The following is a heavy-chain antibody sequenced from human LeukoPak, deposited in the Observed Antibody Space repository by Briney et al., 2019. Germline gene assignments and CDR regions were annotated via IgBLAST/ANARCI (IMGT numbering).Heavy chain of an antibody. J-gene: IGHJ5*02. CDR2: IYHSGST. V-gene: IGHV4-38-2*01. D-gene: IGHD1-1*01. CDR3: ARHVTRGTFDP. CDR1: GYSISSGYY. Sequence: SETLSLTXAVSGYSISSGYYWGWIRQPPGKGLEWIGSIYHSGSTYYNPSLKSRVTISVDTSKNQFSLKLSSVTAADTAVYYCARHVTRGTFDPWGQGTLVTVSS.